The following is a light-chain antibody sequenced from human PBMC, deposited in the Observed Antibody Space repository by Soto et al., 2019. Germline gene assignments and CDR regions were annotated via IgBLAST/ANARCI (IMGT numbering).Light chain of an antibody. CDR2: GAS. CDR1: PSVSSSY. CDR3: QQYGSSPWT. V-gene: IGKV3-20*01. J-gene: IGKJ1*01. Sequence: EIVLTQSPGTLSLSPGERATLSCRASPSVSSSYLAWYQQKPGQAPRPLIYGASSRAIGIPDRFSGSGSGTDFTLTISRLEPEDVAVYYCQQYGSSPWTFGQGTKVESK.